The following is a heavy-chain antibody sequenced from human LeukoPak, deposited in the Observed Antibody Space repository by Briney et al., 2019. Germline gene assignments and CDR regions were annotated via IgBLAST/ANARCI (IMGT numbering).Heavy chain of an antibody. V-gene: IGHV3-7*01. J-gene: IGHJ4*02. Sequence: PGGSLRLSCAASGFSFRSYWMSWVRQAPGKGLECVAKIKPDGSDKFYEDSVKGRFTISRDNAKNSLYLQMNSLTAEDTAVYYCAREDFWRFDYWGQGTMVTASS. CDR3: AREDFWRFDY. CDR2: IKPDGSDK. D-gene: IGHD3-3*01. CDR1: GFSFRSYW.